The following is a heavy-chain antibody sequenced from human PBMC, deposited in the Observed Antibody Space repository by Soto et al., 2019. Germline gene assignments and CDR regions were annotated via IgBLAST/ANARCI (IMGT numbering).Heavy chain of an antibody. Sequence: PGESLKISCKGSGYSFTSYWIGWVRQMPGKGLEWMGRIDPSDSYTNYSPSFQGHVTISADKSISTAYLQWSSLKASDTAMYYCATDHSYYYGSGSVAFDIWGQGTMVTVSS. V-gene: IGHV5-10-1*01. J-gene: IGHJ3*02. D-gene: IGHD3-10*01. CDR1: GYSFTSYW. CDR3: ATDHSYYYGSGSVAFDI. CDR2: IDPSDSYT.